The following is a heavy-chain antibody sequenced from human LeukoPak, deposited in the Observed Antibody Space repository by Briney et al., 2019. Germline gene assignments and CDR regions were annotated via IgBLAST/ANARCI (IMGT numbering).Heavy chain of an antibody. V-gene: IGHV4-30-2*01. CDR1: GGSISSSSYY. Sequence: SETLSLTCTVSGGSISSSSYYWSWIRQPPGKGLEWIGYIYHSGSTYYNPSLKSRVTISVDRSKNQFSLKLSSVTAADTAVYYCARYEPRNGCFDLWGRGTLVTVSS. CDR3: ARYEPRNGCFDL. J-gene: IGHJ2*01. D-gene: IGHD1-14*01. CDR2: IYHSGST.